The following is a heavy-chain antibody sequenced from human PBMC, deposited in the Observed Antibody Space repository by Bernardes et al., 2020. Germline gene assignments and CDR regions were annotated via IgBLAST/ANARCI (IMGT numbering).Heavy chain of an antibody. J-gene: IGHJ6*02. Sequence: SVKVSCKASGGTFSSYAISWVRQAPGQGLEWMGGIIPIFGTANYAQKFQGRVTITADESTSTAYMELSSLRSEDTAVYYCARIVGETTTYYYGMDVWGQGTTVTVSS. CDR3: ARIVGETTTYYYGMDV. CDR1: GGTFSSYA. V-gene: IGHV1-69*13. D-gene: IGHD3-16*01. CDR2: IIPIFGTA.